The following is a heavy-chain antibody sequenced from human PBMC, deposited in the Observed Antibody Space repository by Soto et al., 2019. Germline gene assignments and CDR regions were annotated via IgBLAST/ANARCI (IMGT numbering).Heavy chain of an antibody. CDR2: INGYNGNT. CDR1: GYTFTSYG. J-gene: IGHJ6*02. D-gene: IGHD3-16*01. V-gene: IGHV1-18*01. Sequence: QVQLVQSGAEVKKPGASVKVSCKASGYTFTSYGISWVRQAPGQGLEWMGWINGYNGNTNHAQKLQGRDTMSTDTTTSTAYMALRSLRSDDSALYYCARMGDLPYYYYGMDVWGQGTTVTVSS. CDR3: ARMGDLPYYYYGMDV.